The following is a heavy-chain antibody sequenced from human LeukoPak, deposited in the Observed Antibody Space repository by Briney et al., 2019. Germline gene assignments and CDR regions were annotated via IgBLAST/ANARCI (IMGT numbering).Heavy chain of an antibody. CDR3: ARGGVGYCYDSSGYRAGYFQH. V-gene: IGHV4-34*01. CDR2: INHSGST. D-gene: IGHD3-22*01. Sequence: SETLSLTCAVYGGSFSGYYWSWIRQPPGKGLEWIGEINHSGSTNYNPSLKSRVTISVDTSKNQFSLKLSSVTAADTAVYYCARGGVGYCYDSSGYRAGYFQHWGQGTLVTVSS. CDR1: GGSFSGYY. J-gene: IGHJ1*01.